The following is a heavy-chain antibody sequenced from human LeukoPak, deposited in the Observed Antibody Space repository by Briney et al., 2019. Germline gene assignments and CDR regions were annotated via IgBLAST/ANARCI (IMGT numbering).Heavy chain of an antibody. D-gene: IGHD1-26*01. CDR3: ARESYSGSYYLDY. V-gene: IGHV3-7*01. J-gene: IGHJ4*02. CDR2: IKEDGSVK. Sequence: GGSLRLSCEGFGFTLSNYWMTWVRQAPGKGLEWVANIKEDGSVKLYVDSVRGRFTISRDNAENSLYLQMNSLRAEDTAVYYCARESYSGSYYLDYWGQGTLVTVSS. CDR1: GFTLSNYW.